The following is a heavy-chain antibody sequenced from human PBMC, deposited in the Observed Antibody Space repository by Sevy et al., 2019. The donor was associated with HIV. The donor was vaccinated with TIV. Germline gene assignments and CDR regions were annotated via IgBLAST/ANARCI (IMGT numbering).Heavy chain of an antibody. CDR1: GYTFTGYY. CDR3: AREIVGATGDAFDI. J-gene: IGHJ3*02. CDR2: INPNSGGT. V-gene: IGHV1-2*02. D-gene: IGHD1-26*01. Sequence: ASVKVSCKASGYTFTGYYMHWARQAPGQGLEWMGWINPNSGGTNYAQKFQGRVTMTRETSISTAYMELSRLGSDDTAVYYCAREIVGATGDAFDIWGQGTMVTVSS.